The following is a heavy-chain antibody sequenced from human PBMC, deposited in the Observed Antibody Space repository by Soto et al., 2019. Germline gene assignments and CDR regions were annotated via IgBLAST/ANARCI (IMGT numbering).Heavy chain of an antibody. CDR2: MSHDGNIK. V-gene: IGHV3-30-3*01. CDR3: ARDQTGAGYFDY. Sequence: GGSLRLSCAASGFTFSSHTMHWVRQAPGKGLEWLSLMSHDGNIKFYADSVKGRFTISRDNSKNTLYLQMNSLRAEDTAVYYCARDQTGAGYFDYWGQGTLVTVSS. J-gene: IGHJ4*02. D-gene: IGHD7-27*01. CDR1: GFTFSSHT.